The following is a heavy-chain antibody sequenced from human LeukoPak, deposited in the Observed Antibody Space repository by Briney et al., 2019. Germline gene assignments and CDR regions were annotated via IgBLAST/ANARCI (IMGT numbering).Heavy chain of an antibody. CDR1: GGSISSATYY. CDR2: ISASGST. V-gene: IGHV4-61*02. D-gene: IGHD1-26*01. CDR3: AREAVGASLWYFDL. Sequence: SETLSLTCTVSGGSISSATYYWSWFRQPAGKELEWIGRISASGSTNYSPSLKSRVTISVDTSKHQFSLKLSSVTAADTAVYYCAREAVGASLWYFDLWGRGTLVTVSS. J-gene: IGHJ2*01.